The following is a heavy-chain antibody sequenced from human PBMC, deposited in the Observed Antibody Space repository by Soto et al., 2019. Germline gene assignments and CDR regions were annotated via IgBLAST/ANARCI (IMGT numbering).Heavy chain of an antibody. CDR3: VRDASGIRGYGH. Sequence: QVQLVESGGGLVKPGGSLRLSCAASGFTFSDYYMNWVRQAPGKGLEWLSYISSDSVDINYADSVKGRFTISRVNAENSVYLQMNSLRAEDTAVYYCVRDASGIRGYGHWGQGTLVTVSP. V-gene: IGHV3-11*05. CDR2: ISSDSVDI. CDR1: GFTFSDYY. J-gene: IGHJ4*02. D-gene: IGHD2-15*01.